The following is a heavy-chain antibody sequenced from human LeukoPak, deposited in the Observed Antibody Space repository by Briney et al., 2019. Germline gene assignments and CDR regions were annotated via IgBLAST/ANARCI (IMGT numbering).Heavy chain of an antibody. J-gene: IGHJ5*02. CDR1: GGSFSGYY. Sequence: SETLSLTCAVYGGSFSGYYWSWIRQPPGKGLEWIGEINHSGSTNYSPSLKSRVTISVDTSKNQFSLKLSSVTAADTAVYYCASGAGYCSSTSCLNWFDPWGQGTLVTVSS. CDR3: ASGAGYCSSTSCLNWFDP. CDR2: INHSGST. V-gene: IGHV4-34*01. D-gene: IGHD2-2*01.